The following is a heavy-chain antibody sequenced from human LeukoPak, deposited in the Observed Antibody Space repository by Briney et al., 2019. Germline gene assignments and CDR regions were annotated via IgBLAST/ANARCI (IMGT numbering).Heavy chain of an antibody. CDR2: IYSDGTT. Sequence: GGSLRLSCAASGFTVSSNYMTWVRQAPGKGLEWVSIIYSDGTTYYADSVKGRFSISRGNSKNTLYLQMNSLRAEDTAVYYCAREIQGSSWCRGMGYFDYWGQGTLVTVSS. D-gene: IGHD6-13*01. CDR3: AREIQGSSWCRGMGYFDY. V-gene: IGHV3-53*01. J-gene: IGHJ4*02. CDR1: GFTVSSNY.